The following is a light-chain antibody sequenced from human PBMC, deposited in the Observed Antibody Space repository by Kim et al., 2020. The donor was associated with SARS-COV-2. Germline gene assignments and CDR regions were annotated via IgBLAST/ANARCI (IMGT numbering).Light chain of an antibody. J-gene: IGKJ1*01. CDR1: QSDSSIY. Sequence: PAEGATPSCRASQSDSSIYLAWYQQKTGQAPRLLIYATSTRATGIPDRFSGSGSGTDYTITISRLEPEDFAVYYCQEYDDSPPWTFGQGTKVDIK. V-gene: IGKV3-20*01. CDR3: QEYDDSPPWT. CDR2: ATS.